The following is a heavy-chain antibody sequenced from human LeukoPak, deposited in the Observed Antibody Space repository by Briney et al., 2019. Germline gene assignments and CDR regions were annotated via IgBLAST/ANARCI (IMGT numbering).Heavy chain of an antibody. V-gene: IGHV3-23*01. Sequence: GGSLRLSCAASGFTFSSYAMSWVRQAPGKGLECVSAISGSGGSTYYADSVKGRFTISRDNSKNTLYLQMNSLRAEDTAVYYCAKDADIVVVVAAPHFDYWGQGTLVTVSS. J-gene: IGHJ4*02. CDR2: ISGSGGST. CDR3: AKDADIVVVVAAPHFDY. D-gene: IGHD2-15*01. CDR1: GFTFSSYA.